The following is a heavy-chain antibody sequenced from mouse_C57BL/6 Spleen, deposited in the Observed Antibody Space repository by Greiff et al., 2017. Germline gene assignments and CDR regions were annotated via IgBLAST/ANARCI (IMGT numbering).Heavy chain of an antibody. J-gene: IGHJ1*03. D-gene: IGHD2-4*01. CDR2: IYPGDGDT. Sequence: VQLQQSGPELVKPGASVKISCKASGYAFSSSWMNWVKQRPGKGLEWIGRIYPGDGDTNYNGKFKGKATLTADKSSSTAYMQLSSLTSEDSAVYFCASRDDYVLGYFDGWGTGTTVTVAS. V-gene: IGHV1-82*01. CDR1: GYAFSSSW. CDR3: ASRDDYVLGYFDG.